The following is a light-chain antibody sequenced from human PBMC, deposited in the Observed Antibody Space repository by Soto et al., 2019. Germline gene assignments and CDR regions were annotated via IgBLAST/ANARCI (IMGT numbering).Light chain of an antibody. CDR3: MQGTQWPRT. V-gene: IGKV2-30*01. CDR2: EVS. CDR1: QSLVYSDGNTY. Sequence: DVVMTKSPLSLPVTLGQPASISCRSSQSLVYSDGNTYLHWFQQRPGQSPRRLIYEVSNRDSGVPDRFSGSVSGTDFTLKISRVEAEDVGVYYCMQGTQWPRTFGQGTRLEIK. J-gene: IGKJ5*01.